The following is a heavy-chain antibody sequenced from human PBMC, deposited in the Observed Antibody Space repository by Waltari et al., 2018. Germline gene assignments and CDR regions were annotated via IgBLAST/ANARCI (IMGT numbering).Heavy chain of an antibody. CDR2: IYYSGRT. D-gene: IGHD6-6*01. CDR3: ARDSAGSSSGIDY. V-gene: IGHV4-4*02. CDR1: GGSISSNTW. Sequence: QVQLQESGPGLVKPSGTLSLTCAVSGGSISSNTWWSWVRQPPGKGLEWIGSIYYSGRTYYNPSLKSRVTISVDTSTNRFSLKLSSVTAADTAVYYCARDSAGSSSGIDYWGQGTLVTVSS. J-gene: IGHJ4*02.